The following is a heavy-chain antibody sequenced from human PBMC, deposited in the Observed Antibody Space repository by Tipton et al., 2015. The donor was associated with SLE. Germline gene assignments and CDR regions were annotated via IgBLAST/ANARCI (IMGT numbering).Heavy chain of an antibody. CDR1: GDSLSGQY. Sequence: TLSLTCSVYGDSLSGQYWSWIRQPPGKGLEWIGEVFRGGSTNYSPSLESRVTITVDMSKNQFSLRLISVTAADTAVYYCARGCSSSTCEPFYFFRMDVWGQGTTVTVSS. J-gene: IGHJ6*02. CDR2: VFRGGST. V-gene: IGHV4-34*01. D-gene: IGHD2-2*01. CDR3: ARGCSSSTCEPFYFFRMDV.